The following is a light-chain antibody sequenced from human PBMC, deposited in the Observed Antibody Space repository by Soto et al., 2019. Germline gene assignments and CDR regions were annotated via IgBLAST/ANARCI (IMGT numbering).Light chain of an antibody. CDR2: SNN. J-gene: IGLJ1*01. Sequence: QSVLTQPPSASGTPGQRVTISCSEGSSNIGSNTVNWYRHLPGTAPKLLIYSNNQRPSGVPDRISGSKSGTSASLAISGLQSEDDAEYYCAPWDDRLNEYVFGTGSKGTGL. CDR1: SSNIGSNT. CDR3: APWDDRLNEYV. V-gene: IGLV1-44*01.